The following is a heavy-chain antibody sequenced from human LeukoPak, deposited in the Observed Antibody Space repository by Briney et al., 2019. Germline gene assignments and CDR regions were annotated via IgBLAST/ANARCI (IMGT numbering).Heavy chain of an antibody. CDR1: GYTFTGYY. J-gene: IGHJ4*02. V-gene: IGHV1-2*02. CDR2: INPNSGGT. CDR3: AREEVEAGKLKWDY. Sequence: ASVKVSCKASGYTFTGYYMHWVRQAPGQGLEWMGWINPNSGGTNYAQKFQGRVTMTRDTSISTAYMELSRLRSDDTPVYYCAREEVEAGKLKWDYWGQGTLVTVSS. D-gene: IGHD6-19*01.